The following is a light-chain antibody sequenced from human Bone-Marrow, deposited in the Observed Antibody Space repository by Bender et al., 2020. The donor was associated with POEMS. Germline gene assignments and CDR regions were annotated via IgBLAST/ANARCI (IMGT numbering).Light chain of an antibody. CDR1: SGDVGGYNS. Sequence: QSALTQPPSVSGSPGQSVTISCTGTSGDVGGYNSVSWFQHHRGESPKVILYDVTKRPSGVPDRFSGSKSGNTASLTISGLQTGDEADYYCETWDSSLSAVVFGGGTKLTVL. CDR3: ETWDSSLSAVV. V-gene: IGLV2-11*01. CDR2: DVT. J-gene: IGLJ2*01.